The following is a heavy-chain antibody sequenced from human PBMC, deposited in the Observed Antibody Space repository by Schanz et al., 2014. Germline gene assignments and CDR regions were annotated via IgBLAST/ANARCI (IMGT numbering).Heavy chain of an antibody. D-gene: IGHD3-3*01. Sequence: QVQLLQFGGGVVQPGRSLRLSCAASGFTFSSYAMHWVRQAPGKGLEWVALISNDGSIKYYADSVEGRFTISRDNSRNTLYLQMNSLRTEDTAVYYCARSAGRDFWSGYYTRFDYWGQGTLVTVSS. CDR1: GFTFSSYA. CDR3: ARSAGRDFWSGYYTRFDY. V-gene: IGHV3-30-3*01. J-gene: IGHJ4*02. CDR2: ISNDGSIK.